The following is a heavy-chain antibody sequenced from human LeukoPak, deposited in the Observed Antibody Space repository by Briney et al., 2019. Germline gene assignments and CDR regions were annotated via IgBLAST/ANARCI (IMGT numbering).Heavy chain of an antibody. CDR3: AREHDSSGYQDY. Sequence: GGSLRLSCEASGFTFGNYDISWVRQAPGKGLEWVATISGSGDNTHYIDSVKGRFTIPRDNAKNSLYLQMNSLRAEDTAVYYCAREHDSSGYQDYWGQGTLVTVSS. D-gene: IGHD3-22*01. J-gene: IGHJ4*02. V-gene: IGHV3-21*01. CDR2: ISGSGDNT. CDR1: GFTFGNYD.